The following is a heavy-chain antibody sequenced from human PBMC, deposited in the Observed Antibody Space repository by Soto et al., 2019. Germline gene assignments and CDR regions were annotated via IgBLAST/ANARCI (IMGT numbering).Heavy chain of an antibody. Sequence: EVQLVESGGGLVQPGGSLRLSCAASGFSVSTNYMTWVRQSPGKGLEWVSIIYSGGTTYYADSVKGRFTISRDNSKNTLYLQMNSLRVDDTAVYYCARDSRSSLDYRGQGTLVTVSS. CDR2: IYSGGTT. V-gene: IGHV3-66*01. CDR1: GFSVSTNY. J-gene: IGHJ4*02. D-gene: IGHD6-6*01. CDR3: ARDSRSSLDY.